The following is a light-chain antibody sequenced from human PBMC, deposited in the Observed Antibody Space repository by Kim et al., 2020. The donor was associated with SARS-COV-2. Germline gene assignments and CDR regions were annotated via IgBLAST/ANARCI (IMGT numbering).Light chain of an antibody. CDR2: VAS. V-gene: IGKV1-6*01. CDR3: LQYHNSPRT. CDR1: QGMRSH. Sequence: GDRVTITCRPSQGMRSHLSWYQQKPGKAPKLLMSVASTLQSGVPSRFSGSGSGTDFTLTISSLQPEDFATYYCLQYHNSPRTFGQGTKVDIK. J-gene: IGKJ1*01.